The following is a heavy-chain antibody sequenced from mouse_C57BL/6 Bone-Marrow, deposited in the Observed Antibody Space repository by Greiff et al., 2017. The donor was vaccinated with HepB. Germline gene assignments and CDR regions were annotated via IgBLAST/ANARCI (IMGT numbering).Heavy chain of an antibody. CDR2: ILPGSGST. Sequence: VQLVESGAELMKPGASVKLSCKATGYTFTGYWIEWVKQRPGHGLEWIGEILPGSGSTNYNEKFKGKATFTADTSSNTAYMQLSSLTTEDSAIYYCASEVSAYDYLAWFAYWGQGTLVTVSA. J-gene: IGHJ3*01. D-gene: IGHD2-4*01. V-gene: IGHV1-9*01. CDR1: GYTFTGYW. CDR3: ASEVSAYDYLAWFAY.